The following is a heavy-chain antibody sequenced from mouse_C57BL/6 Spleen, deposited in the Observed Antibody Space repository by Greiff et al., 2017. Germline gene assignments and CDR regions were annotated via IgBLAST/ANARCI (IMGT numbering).Heavy chain of an antibody. D-gene: IGHD1-2*01. J-gene: IGHJ2*01. CDR1: GYTFTSYW. CDR2: IDPSDSYT. CDR3: ARGGVLRPVYFDY. V-gene: IGHV1-69*01. Sequence: QVQLQQPGAELVMPGASVKLSCKASGYTFTSYWMHWVKQRPGQGLEWIGEIDPSDSYTNYNPKFKGKSTLTVDKSSSTAYMQLSSLPSEDSAVYYCARGGVLRPVYFDYWGQGTTLTVSS.